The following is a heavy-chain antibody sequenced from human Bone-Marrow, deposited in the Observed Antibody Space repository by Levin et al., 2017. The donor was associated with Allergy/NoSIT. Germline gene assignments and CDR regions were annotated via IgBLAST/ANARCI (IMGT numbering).Heavy chain of an antibody. D-gene: IGHD2-8*01. V-gene: IGHV1-2*06. Sequence: ASVKVSCKASGYTFTTYYIHWVRQVPGQGLEWMGRIGPASGGTDYPQKSQGRVTMTRDTSISTVYMEVNGLTSDDTAVYYCTRKANSTFDYWGQGTLVTVSS. J-gene: IGHJ4*02. CDR1: GYTFTTYY. CDR3: TRKANSTFDY. CDR2: IGPASGGT.